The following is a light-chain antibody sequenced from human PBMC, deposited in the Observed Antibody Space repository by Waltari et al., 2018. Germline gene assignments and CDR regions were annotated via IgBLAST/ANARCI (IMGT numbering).Light chain of an antibody. CDR1: FSDVGAYNY. CDR2: DVS. J-gene: IGLJ3*02. Sequence: QSALTQPASVSGSPGQSITLSCTGAFSDVGAYNYVSWYRQLPGEAPKLLIYDVSPRPSGVSDRLSGPKSGNTASLTISGLQPEDEADYFCSSYTTRGTWVFGGGTKLTVL. V-gene: IGLV2-14*03. CDR3: SSYTTRGTWV.